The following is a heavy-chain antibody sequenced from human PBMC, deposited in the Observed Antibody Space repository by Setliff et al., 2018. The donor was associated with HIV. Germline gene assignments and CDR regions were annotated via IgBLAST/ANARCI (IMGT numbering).Heavy chain of an antibody. CDR1: GYTFNAYY. CDR2: INPNTGDT. J-gene: IGHJ4*02. V-gene: IGHV1-2*06. D-gene: IGHD2-15*01. CDR3: ARGYCSGGSCYAPFDY. Sequence: ASVKVSCKASGYTFNAYYIHWVRQAPGQGLEWMGRINPNTGDTNFAQMFQDRVTMTRDTSIATAYMELKRLKSDDTAVYYCARGYCSGGSCYAPFDYWGQGTLVTVSS.